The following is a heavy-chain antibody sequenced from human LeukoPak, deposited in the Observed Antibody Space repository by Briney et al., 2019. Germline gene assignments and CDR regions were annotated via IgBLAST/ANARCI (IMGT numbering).Heavy chain of an antibody. CDR3: ARSGDYDGTNWFDP. J-gene: IGHJ5*02. V-gene: IGHV3-30-3*01. Sequence: GRSLRLSCAASGFTFSSYAMHWVRQAPGKGLEWVAVISYDGSNKYYADSVKGRFTISRDNSKNTLYLQMNSLRAEDTAVYYCARSGDYDGTNWFDPGGQGTLVTVSS. D-gene: IGHD4-17*01. CDR2: ISYDGSNK. CDR1: GFTFSSYA.